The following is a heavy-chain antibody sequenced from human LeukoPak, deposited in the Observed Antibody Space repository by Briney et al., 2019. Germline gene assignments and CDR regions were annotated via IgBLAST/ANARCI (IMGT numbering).Heavy chain of an antibody. CDR2: MYITGST. CDR1: GASISNYY. J-gene: IGHJ6*03. D-gene: IGHD2-8*01. CDR3: AKLTRMDYYSYMDV. Sequence: SETLSLTCTVSGASISNYYWSWVRQPAGKGLEWIGRMYITGSTNYNPSLESRVTMSIDTSKNQFSLKLSSVTAADTAVYYCAKLTRMDYYSYMDVWGKGTTVTVSS. V-gene: IGHV4-4*07.